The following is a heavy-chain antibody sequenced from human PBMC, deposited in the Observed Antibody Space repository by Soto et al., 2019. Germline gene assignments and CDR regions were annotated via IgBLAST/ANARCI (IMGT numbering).Heavy chain of an antibody. V-gene: IGHV3-30*18. Sequence: GGSLRLSCAASGITFSSYGMHWFRQVPGKGLEWVAVISNDGSSKYYADSVKGRFTISRDNSKNTLYLQMNSLRTEDTAVYYCAKALAYYFDSWGQGALVTVSS. CDR1: GITFSSYG. CDR3: AKALAYYFDS. CDR2: ISNDGSSK. J-gene: IGHJ4*02.